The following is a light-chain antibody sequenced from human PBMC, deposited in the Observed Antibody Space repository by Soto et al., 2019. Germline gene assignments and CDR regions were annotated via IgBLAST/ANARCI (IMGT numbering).Light chain of an antibody. V-gene: IGKV1-5*01. CDR3: QQANSFPIP. J-gene: IGKJ5*01. Sequence: DIQMTQSPSTLSGSVGARFTITCRASQTISSWLAWYQQEPGQAPNLPIHEASNLQSGVPSRISGSGSGTDFTLTISSLQPEDVANYYCQQANSFPIPFGQRNRLEI. CDR1: QTISSW. CDR2: EAS.